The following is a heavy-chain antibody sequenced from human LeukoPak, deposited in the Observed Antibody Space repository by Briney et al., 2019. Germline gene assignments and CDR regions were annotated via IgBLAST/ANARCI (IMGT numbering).Heavy chain of an antibody. J-gene: IGHJ4*02. V-gene: IGHV1-46*01. CDR2: INPNGGST. CDR3: AREGVLQGGYYRYYFDY. CDR1: GYTFTSYG. D-gene: IGHD3-3*01. Sequence: GASVKVSCKASGYTFTSYGISWVRQAPGQGVEWMGIINPNGGSTSYAQKFQGRVVMTRDTSTSTVFMELTSLRSEDTAVYFCAREGVLQGGYYRYYFDYWGQGTLVTVSS.